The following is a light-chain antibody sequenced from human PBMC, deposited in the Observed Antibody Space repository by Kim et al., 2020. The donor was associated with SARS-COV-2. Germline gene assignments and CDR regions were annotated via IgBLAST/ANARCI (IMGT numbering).Light chain of an antibody. CDR2: MNN. CDR3: AAWDDSLSGSWV. Sequence: IYCTGSSPNSRSNYVYGYQRLPGTAPKHLLYMNNQRPSGVLDRFSGSKSGTSASLAISGLRSEDEADYYCAAWDDSLSGSWVFGGGTQLTVL. CDR1: SPNSRSNY. V-gene: IGLV1-47*01. J-gene: IGLJ3*02.